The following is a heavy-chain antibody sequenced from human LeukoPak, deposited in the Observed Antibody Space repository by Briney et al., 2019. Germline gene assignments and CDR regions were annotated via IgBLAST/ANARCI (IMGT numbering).Heavy chain of an antibody. J-gene: IGHJ3*02. CDR3: ARDTPRGGGGAFDS. D-gene: IGHD3-16*01. CDR1: GFPYSSFW. CDR2: IKQDGSEK. V-gene: IGHV3-7*01. Sequence: PGGPLRLLCGACGFPYSSFWVIGPRDAPGKGREGVANIKQDGSEKYYVDSVKGRFTISRDNAKNSLYLQMNCLRAEDTAVYYCARDTPRGGGGAFDSWGQRTMVTVSS.